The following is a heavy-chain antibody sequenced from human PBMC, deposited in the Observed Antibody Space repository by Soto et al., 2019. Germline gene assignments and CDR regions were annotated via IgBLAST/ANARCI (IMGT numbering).Heavy chain of an antibody. CDR3: AKHLNYYYDGSGYYFDY. CDR2: ISRNGADS. V-gene: IGHV3-23*01. CDR1: GFTFTSYD. J-gene: IGHJ4*02. Sequence: GGSLRLSCVVSGFTFTSYDMTWVRQAPGKGLEWVSAISRNGADSYYADSVKGRFTISRDNSKNTLYLQMNSLRAEDTAVYYCAKHLNYYYDGSGYYFDYWGQGTLVTVSS. D-gene: IGHD3-22*01.